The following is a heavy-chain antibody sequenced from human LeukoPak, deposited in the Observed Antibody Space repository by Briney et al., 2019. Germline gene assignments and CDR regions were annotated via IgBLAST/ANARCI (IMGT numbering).Heavy chain of an antibody. CDR2: INHSGST. CDR3: ARWGSSKKKYDY. V-gene: IGHV4-34*01. J-gene: IGHJ4*02. Sequence: SETLSLTCAVYGGSFSGYYWSWIRQPPGKGLEWIGEINHSGSTNYNPSLKSRVTISVDTSKNQFSLKLSSVTAADTAVYYCARWGSSKKKYDYWGQGTLVTVSS. CDR1: GGSFSGYY. D-gene: IGHD6-13*01.